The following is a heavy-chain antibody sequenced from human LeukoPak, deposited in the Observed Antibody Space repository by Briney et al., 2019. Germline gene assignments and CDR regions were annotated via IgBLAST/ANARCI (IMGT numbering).Heavy chain of an antibody. CDR3: ASIVGATTRRAFDI. D-gene: IGHD1-26*01. CDR1: GGSISSGGYY. Sequence: SQTLSLTCTVSGGSISSGGYYWSWIRQPPGKGLEWIGYIYHSGSTYYNPSLKSRVTISVDRSKNQFSLKLSSVTAADTAVYYCASIVGATTRRAFDIWGQGTMVTVSS. CDR2: IYHSGST. V-gene: IGHV4-30-2*01. J-gene: IGHJ3*02.